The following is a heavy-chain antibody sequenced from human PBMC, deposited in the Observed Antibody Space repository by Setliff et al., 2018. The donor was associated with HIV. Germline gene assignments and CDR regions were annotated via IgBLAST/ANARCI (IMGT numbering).Heavy chain of an antibody. CDR2: IDYSGSA. D-gene: IGHD5-18*01. CDR1: GGSISSATYY. CDR3: AREGKTALVTKYFDY. V-gene: IGHV4-31*03. Sequence: SETLSLTCTVSGGSISSATYYWSWIRQYPGKALEWIGYIDYSGSAYYHPSLKRRITISRDTSKNQFSLKMNPVTAADTAVYYCAREGKTALVTKYFDYWGQGTLVTVSS. J-gene: IGHJ4*02.